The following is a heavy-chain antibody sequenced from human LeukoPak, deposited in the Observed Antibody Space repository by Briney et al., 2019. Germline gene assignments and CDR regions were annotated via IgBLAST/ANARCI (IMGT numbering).Heavy chain of an antibody. CDR3: ARKGHYYDSSGSFDY. Sequence: TSETLSLTCAVSGGSISSSNWWSWVRQPPGQGLEWIGEIYHSGSTNYNPSLKSRVTISVDKSKNQFSLKLSSVTAADTAVYYCARKGHYYDSSGSFDYWGQGTLVTVSS. J-gene: IGHJ4*02. D-gene: IGHD3-22*01. CDR1: GGSISSSNW. V-gene: IGHV4-4*02. CDR2: IYHSGST.